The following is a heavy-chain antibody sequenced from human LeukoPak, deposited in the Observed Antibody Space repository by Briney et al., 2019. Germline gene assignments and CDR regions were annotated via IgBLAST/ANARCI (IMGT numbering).Heavy chain of an antibody. CDR3: ARHLRGVMTCFDY. J-gene: IGHJ4*02. CDR1: GGSISSYY. Sequence: PSETLSLTCTVSGGSISSYYWSWIRQPPGKGLEWIGFIYYSGSTKYNPSLESRVTISVDTSKNQLSLNLNSVTAADTAVYYCARHLRGVMTCFDYWGQGALVTVSS. V-gene: IGHV4-59*08. D-gene: IGHD2-21*02. CDR2: IYYSGST.